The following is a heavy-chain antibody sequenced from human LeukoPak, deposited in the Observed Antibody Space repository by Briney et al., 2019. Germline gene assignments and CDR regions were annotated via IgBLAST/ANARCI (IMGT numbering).Heavy chain of an antibody. J-gene: IGHJ6*02. CDR1: GFTFSSYS. Sequence: GGSLRLSCAASGFTFSSYSMNWVRQAPGKGLEWVSSISSSSSYIYYADSVKGRFTISRDNAKNSLYLQMNSLRAEDTAVYYRARALIRITIFGVVTDYGMDVWGQGTTVTVSS. D-gene: IGHD3-3*01. V-gene: IGHV3-21*01. CDR2: ISSSSSYI. CDR3: ARALIRITIFGVVTDYGMDV.